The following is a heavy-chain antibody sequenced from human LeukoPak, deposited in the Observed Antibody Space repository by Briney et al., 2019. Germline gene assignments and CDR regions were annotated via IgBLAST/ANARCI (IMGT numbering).Heavy chain of an antibody. CDR3: ARGTEVATINARDYYFDY. CDR1: GYTFTGYY. J-gene: IGHJ4*02. CDR2: INPNSGGT. V-gene: IGHV1-2*02. Sequence: AASVKVSCKASGYTFTGYYMHRVRQAPGQGLEWMGWINPNSGGTNYAQKFQGRVTMTRDTSISTAYMELSRLRSDDTAVYYCARGTEVATINARDYYFDYWGQGTLVTVSS. D-gene: IGHD5-12*01.